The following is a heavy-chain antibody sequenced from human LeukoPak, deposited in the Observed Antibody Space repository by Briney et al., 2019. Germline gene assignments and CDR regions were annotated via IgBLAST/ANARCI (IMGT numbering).Heavy chain of an antibody. J-gene: IGHJ4*02. CDR2: IIPIFGTA. Sequence: GASVKVSCKASGGTFSSYAISWVRQAPGQGLEWMGGIIPIFGTANYAQKFQGRVTITADESTSTAYMELSSLRSEGTAVYYCARSRYYDSSGYSPFDYWGQGTLVTVSS. D-gene: IGHD3-22*01. CDR1: GGTFSSYA. V-gene: IGHV1-69*13. CDR3: ARSRYYDSSGYSPFDY.